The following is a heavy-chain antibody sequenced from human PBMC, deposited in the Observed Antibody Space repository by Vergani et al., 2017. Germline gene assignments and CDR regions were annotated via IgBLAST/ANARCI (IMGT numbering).Heavy chain of an antibody. D-gene: IGHD6-19*01. V-gene: IGHV4-39*01. J-gene: IGHJ4*02. CDR3: ARQRPGSGWSPGDLDD. CDR2: IYYSGLT. Sequence: QLQLQQSGPGLVKPSETLFLTCTVSADSISSGSYYWGLIRSPPGKSLECIWSIYYSGLTYYNPSLKRRVGISVYTSKDQFSLKVTSVTAADTAVYFCARQRPGSGWSPGDLDDWGQGTLVTVPS. CDR1: ADSISSGSYY.